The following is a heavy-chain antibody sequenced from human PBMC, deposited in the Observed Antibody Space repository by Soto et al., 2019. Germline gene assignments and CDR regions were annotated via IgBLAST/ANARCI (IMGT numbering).Heavy chain of an antibody. D-gene: IGHD5-18*01. J-gene: IGHJ5*02. V-gene: IGHV4-30-4*01. Sequence: QVQLQESGPGLVKPSQTLSLTCTVSGDSISSNNNYWSWIRQPPGEGLEWIGFISYSGATSYSPSLKSRVAISLDTSKNQFSLSLSSVTAADTDVYYCARGRGYSYGLDPWGQGTLVTVSS. CDR2: ISYSGAT. CDR1: GDSISSNNNY. CDR3: ARGRGYSYGLDP.